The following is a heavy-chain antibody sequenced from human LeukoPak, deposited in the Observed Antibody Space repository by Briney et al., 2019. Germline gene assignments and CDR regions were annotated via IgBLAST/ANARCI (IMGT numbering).Heavy chain of an antibody. Sequence: ASVKVSCKASGYTLTDYYMHWVRQAPGQGLEWMGWINPNSGGTDYAQKFQGRVTMTRDTSISTAYMELSRLRSDDTAVYYCARDLFGELFHWGQGTLVTVSS. CDR3: ARDLFGELFH. D-gene: IGHD3-10*02. CDR1: GYTLTDYY. V-gene: IGHV1-2*02. CDR2: INPNSGGT. J-gene: IGHJ4*02.